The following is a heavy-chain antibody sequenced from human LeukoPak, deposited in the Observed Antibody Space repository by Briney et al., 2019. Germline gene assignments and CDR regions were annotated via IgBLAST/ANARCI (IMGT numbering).Heavy chain of an antibody. CDR3: ATDSPETAAFDY. Sequence: PGGSLRLSCTASGFSFSTYSMNWVRQAPGKGLEWVSYIVGSSSNIYYADSVKGRFTISRDNAKNSLYLQMDSLRAEDTAVYYCATDSPETAAFDYWGQGTLVTVST. D-gene: IGHD1-1*01. CDR2: IVGSSSNI. CDR1: GFSFSTYS. J-gene: IGHJ4*02. V-gene: IGHV3-48*04.